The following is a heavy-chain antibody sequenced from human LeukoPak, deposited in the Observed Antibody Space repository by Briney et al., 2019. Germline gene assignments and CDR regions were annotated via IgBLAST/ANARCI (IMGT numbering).Heavy chain of an antibody. J-gene: IGHJ5*02. CDR2: ISRRSSTI. V-gene: IGHV3-48*04. D-gene: IGHD6-13*01. CDR1: GFTFSSYS. CDR3: ARDGSSWYPNWFDP. Sequence: GGSLRLSCAASGFTFSSYSMNWGRQAPGKGLDGVSYISRRSSTIYHADSVKGRFTISRDNAKNSLSLKMNSLSAEDTAVYYCARDGSSWYPNWFDPWGQGTLVTVSS.